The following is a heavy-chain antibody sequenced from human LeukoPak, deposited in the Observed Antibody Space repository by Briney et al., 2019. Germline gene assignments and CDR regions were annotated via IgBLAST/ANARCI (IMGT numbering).Heavy chain of an antibody. CDR1: GFTFSSYG. Sequence: KSGGSLRLSCAASGFTFSSYGMNWVRQAPGKGLEWVSSISTSSSYIYYADSMKGRFTISRDNAKNSLYLQMNSLRAEDTAVYYCARIAVAGTFEAYDYWGQGTLVTVSS. J-gene: IGHJ4*02. D-gene: IGHD6-19*01. CDR3: ARIAVAGTFEAYDY. CDR2: ISTSSSYI. V-gene: IGHV3-21*01.